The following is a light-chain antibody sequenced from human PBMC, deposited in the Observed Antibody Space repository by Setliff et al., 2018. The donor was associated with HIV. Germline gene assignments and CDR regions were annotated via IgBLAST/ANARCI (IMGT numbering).Light chain of an antibody. CDR3: SSYTSSSTLV. CDR1: SSGVGGYNY. CDR2: DVS. J-gene: IGLJ2*01. V-gene: IGLV2-14*01. Sequence: QSALTQPASVSGSPGQSITISCTGTSSGVGGYNYVSWYQQHPGKAPKLMIYDVSKRPSGVSNRFSGSKSGNTASLTISGLQAEDETDYYCSSYTSSSTLVFGGGTKVTVL.